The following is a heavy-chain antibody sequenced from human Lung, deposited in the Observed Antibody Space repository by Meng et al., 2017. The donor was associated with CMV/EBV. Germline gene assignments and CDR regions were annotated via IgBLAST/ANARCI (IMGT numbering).Heavy chain of an antibody. Sequence: YYMHGGRQAPGQGLEWMGIINPSGGSTSYAQKFQGRVTMTRDTSTSTFYLYLPLLISPHPPFSSFSLFPLHPTTLYCSSPLFLPFDPWGQGTLVTVSS. CDR2: INPSGGST. V-gene: IGHV1-46*01. CDR3: SLFPLHPTTLYCSSPLFLPFDP. J-gene: IGHJ5*02. CDR1: YY. D-gene: IGHD2-2*01.